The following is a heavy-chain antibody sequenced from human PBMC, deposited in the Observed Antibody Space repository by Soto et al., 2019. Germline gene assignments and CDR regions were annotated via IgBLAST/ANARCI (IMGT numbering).Heavy chain of an antibody. CDR3: AKARVRIVGANSFDY. J-gene: IGHJ4*02. CDR1: GFTFSNYG. CDR2: ISDDGDKR. D-gene: IGHD1-26*01. V-gene: IGHV3-30*18. Sequence: GGSLRLSCVGSGFTFSNYGMHWVRQPPGKGLEWVAHISDDGDKRYYADSVRGRLIISRDNSKDTLYLQMNSLGPDDTAVYFCAKARVRIVGANSFDYWGQGTPVTVSS.